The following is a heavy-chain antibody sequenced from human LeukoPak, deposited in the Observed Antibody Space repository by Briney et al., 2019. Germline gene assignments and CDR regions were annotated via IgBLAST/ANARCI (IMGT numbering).Heavy chain of an antibody. D-gene: IGHD4/OR15-4a*01. V-gene: IGHV3-74*01. Sequence: GALRLSCAASGFTFSSYWMHWVRQAPGKGLVWVSRINSDGSTTTYADSVKGRFTISRDNAKNTLYLQMHSLRAEDTAVYYCARGTGYGVFDSWGQGTLVTVPS. CDR3: ARGTGYGVFDS. CDR1: GFTFSSYW. CDR2: INSDGSTT. J-gene: IGHJ4*02.